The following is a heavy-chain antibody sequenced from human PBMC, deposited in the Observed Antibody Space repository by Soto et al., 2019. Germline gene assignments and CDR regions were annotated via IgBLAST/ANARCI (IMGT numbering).Heavy chain of an antibody. J-gene: IGHJ1*01. Sequence: QVQLVQSGAEVKKPGSSVKVSCKASGGTFSTYPISWVRQAPGQGLERMGGINPIFGTANYAQKLQGRVTITVDESTTTAYMQLSSLRSDDTAVYYCARLRASNYEAYQHWGQGTLVTVSS. CDR3: ARLRASNYEAYQH. CDR1: GGTFSTYP. D-gene: IGHD4-4*01. CDR2: INPIFGTA. V-gene: IGHV1-69*12.